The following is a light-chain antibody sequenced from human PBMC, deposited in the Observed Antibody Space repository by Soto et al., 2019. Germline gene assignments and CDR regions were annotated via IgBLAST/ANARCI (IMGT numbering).Light chain of an antibody. V-gene: IGLV2-11*01. CDR2: DVS. CDR1: SSDVGGYNF. Sequence: QSALTQPRSVSGSPGQSVTISCTGTSSDVGGYNFVSWYQEHPGKAPRLIIYDVSQRPSGVPDRFSGSKSGNTASLTISGLQAEDEADYSCCSPTGRYTFIVGTGTKLTVL. CDR3: CSPTGRYTFI. J-gene: IGLJ1*01.